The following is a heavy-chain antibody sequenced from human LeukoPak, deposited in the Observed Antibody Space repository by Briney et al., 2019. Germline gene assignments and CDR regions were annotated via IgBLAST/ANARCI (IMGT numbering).Heavy chain of an antibody. CDR1: GFSFSSYD. J-gene: IGHJ5*02. CDR3: AKDLPDCSYGVCSCHP. CDR2: ISGSGGST. V-gene: IGHV3-23*01. D-gene: IGHD2-8*01. Sequence: GGSLSLSCAASGFSFSSYDMSWVRQAPGKGLEWVSAISGSGGSTYYADFAKGRFTISRDNSKNALYLQMTSGRAEDCAVYYCAKDLPDCSYGVCSCHPWGQGTLVTVPS.